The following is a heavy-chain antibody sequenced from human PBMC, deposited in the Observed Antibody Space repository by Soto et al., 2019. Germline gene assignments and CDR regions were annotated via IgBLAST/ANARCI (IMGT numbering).Heavy chain of an antibody. CDR3: APHTLDTGMPSGY. Sequence: QVQLVQSGAEVREPGASVKVSCKASGYTFTNYGVSWVRQAPGQGLEWMGWIGGYKGNTNYAQKLQGRVTLTTDTYTSKAYMELRSLRSDDTAVYYCAPHTLDTGMPSGYWGQGTLVTVSS. V-gene: IGHV1-18*01. D-gene: IGHD5-18*01. J-gene: IGHJ4*02. CDR2: IGGYKGNT. CDR1: GYTFTNYG.